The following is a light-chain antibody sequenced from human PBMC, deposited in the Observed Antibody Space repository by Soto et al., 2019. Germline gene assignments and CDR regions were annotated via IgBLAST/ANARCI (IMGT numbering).Light chain of an antibody. CDR3: QQRSNWPGIT. Sequence: EIVLTQSPATLSLSPGERATLSCRASQSVSRYLAWYQQKPGQAPRLLIYDASNRATGIPARFSGSGSGTAFTLTISSLEPEDFAVYYCQQRSNWPGITFGQGTRLEIK. CDR1: QSVSRY. V-gene: IGKV3-11*01. CDR2: DAS. J-gene: IGKJ5*01.